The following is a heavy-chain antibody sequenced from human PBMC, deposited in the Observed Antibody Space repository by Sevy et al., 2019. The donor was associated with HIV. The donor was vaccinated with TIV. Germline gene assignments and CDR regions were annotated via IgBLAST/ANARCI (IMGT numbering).Heavy chain of an antibody. V-gene: IGHV3-11*06. CDR3: ARDRRNYGGQYYDF. J-gene: IGHJ4*02. Sequence: GGSLRLSCPASGFTFGDYYMSWIRQAPGKGLEWVSDISSGSSHTKYADSVKGRLTISRDNAKNSLYLQMNSLRAEDTAVYYCARDRRNYGGQYYDFWGQGTLVTVSS. D-gene: IGHD4-17*01. CDR1: GFTFGDYY. CDR2: ISSGSSHT.